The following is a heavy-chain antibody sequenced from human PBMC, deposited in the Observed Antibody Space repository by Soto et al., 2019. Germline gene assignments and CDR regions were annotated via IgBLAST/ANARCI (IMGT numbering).Heavy chain of an antibody. Sequence: QVQLQESGPGLVKPSGTLSLTCAVSGGSISSSNWWSWVRQPPGKGLEWIGEIYHSGSTNYNPSRKTRLILSVENSKTPFSLKLSSVTAADTAVYSCAGKGCYGPKRAFAIWGQGTMVTVSS. D-gene: IGHD2-2*01. CDR3: AGKGCYGPKRAFAI. V-gene: IGHV4-4*02. CDR2: IYHSGST. CDR1: GGSISSSNW. J-gene: IGHJ3*02.